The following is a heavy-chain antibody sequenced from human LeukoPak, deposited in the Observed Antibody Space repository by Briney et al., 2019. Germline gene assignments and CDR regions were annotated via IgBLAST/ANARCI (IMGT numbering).Heavy chain of an antibody. CDR2: ISSSSSYI. J-gene: IGHJ4*02. CDR3: ARDGVVIGGELWVWYFDY. Sequence: GGSLRLSRAASGFTFSSYSMNWVRQAPGKGLEWVSSISSSSSYIYYADSVKGRFTISRDNAKNSLYLQMNSLRAEDTAVYYCARDGVVIGGELWVWYFDYWGQGTLVTVSS. V-gene: IGHV3-21*01. D-gene: IGHD3-16*02. CDR1: GFTFSSYS.